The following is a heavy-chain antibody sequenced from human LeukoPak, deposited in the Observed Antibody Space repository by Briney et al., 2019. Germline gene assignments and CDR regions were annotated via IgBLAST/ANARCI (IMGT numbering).Heavy chain of an antibody. CDR1: GFTFSTYW. CDR2: TNTDGDST. CDR3: ARIRNSAAAD. J-gene: IGHJ4*02. V-gene: IGHV3-74*01. Sequence: AGGSLRLSCAASGFTFSTYWMQWVRQAPGKGLVWVSHTNTDGDSTRDADSVKGRFTISRDNAKNTLYLQMNSLRAEDTAVYYCARIRNSAAADWGQGTLVTVSS. D-gene: IGHD6-13*01.